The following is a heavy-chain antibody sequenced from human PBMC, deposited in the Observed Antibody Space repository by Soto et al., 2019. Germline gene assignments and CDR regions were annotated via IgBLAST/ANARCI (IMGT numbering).Heavy chain of an antibody. CDR1: GFTFSNYS. J-gene: IGHJ4*02. CDR2: ISSSSSYI. Sequence: PGGSLRLSCAASGFTFSNYSMNWVRQAPGRGLEWVSSISSSSSYIYYADSVRGRFTISRDNAKNSLYLQMNSLRAEDTAVYYCAARIPVAYWGQGTLVTVS. CDR3: AARIPVAY. V-gene: IGHV3-21*01. D-gene: IGHD6-19*01.